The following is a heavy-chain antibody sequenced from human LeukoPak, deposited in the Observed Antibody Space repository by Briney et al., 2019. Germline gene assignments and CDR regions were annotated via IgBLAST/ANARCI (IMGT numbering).Heavy chain of an antibody. J-gene: IGHJ4*02. V-gene: IGHV3-23*01. CDR3: ASYDYVWGSYRYREFDY. CDR2: ISGSGGST. CDR1: GLTFSSYA. D-gene: IGHD3-16*02. Sequence: GGSLRLSCAASGLTFSSYAMSWVRHAPGKGLEWVSSISGSGGSTYYADSVKGRFTISRDNSKNTLYLQMNSLRAEDTAVYYCASYDYVWGSYRYREFDYWGQGTLVTVSS.